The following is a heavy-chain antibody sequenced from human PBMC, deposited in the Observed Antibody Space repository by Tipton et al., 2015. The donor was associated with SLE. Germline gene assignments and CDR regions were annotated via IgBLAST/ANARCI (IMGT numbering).Heavy chain of an antibody. CDR3: SGGSSWYFDY. CDR1: GGSISSGGYS. V-gene: IGHV4-30-2*02. Sequence: TLSLTCAVSGGSISSGGYSWSWIRQPPGKGLEWIGYIYHSGSTYYNPSLKSRVTISVDRSKNQFSLKLSSVTAADTAVYYCSGGSSWYFDYWGQGTLVTVSS. D-gene: IGHD3-10*01. J-gene: IGHJ4*02. CDR2: IYHSGST.